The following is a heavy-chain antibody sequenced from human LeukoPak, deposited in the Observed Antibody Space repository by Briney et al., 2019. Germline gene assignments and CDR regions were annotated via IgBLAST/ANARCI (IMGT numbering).Heavy chain of an antibody. CDR2: IRYDGSNK. CDR3: AKVNRAAGTYFDY. D-gene: IGHD6-13*01. Sequence: GGSLRLSCAASGFTFSSYGMRWVRQAPGKGLEWVAFIRYDGSNKYYADSVKGRFTISRDNSKNTLYLQMNSLRAEDTAVYYCAKVNRAAGTYFDYWGQGTLVTVSS. V-gene: IGHV3-30*02. J-gene: IGHJ4*02. CDR1: GFTFSSYG.